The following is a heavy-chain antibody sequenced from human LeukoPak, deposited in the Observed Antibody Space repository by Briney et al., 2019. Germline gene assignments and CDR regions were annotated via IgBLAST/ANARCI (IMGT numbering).Heavy chain of an antibody. D-gene: IGHD3-16*01. Sequence: PGGSLRLSCAASGFIFSNYEMNWVRQAPGKGREWISYISISGATIYYAESVKGRFTISRDNTKNSLYMQMNSLRAEDTAVYYCVRGGGAAYKYNAFDIWGQGTMVTGSS. CDR3: VRGGGAAYKYNAFDI. CDR2: ISISGATI. J-gene: IGHJ3*02. V-gene: IGHV3-48*03. CDR1: GFIFSNYE.